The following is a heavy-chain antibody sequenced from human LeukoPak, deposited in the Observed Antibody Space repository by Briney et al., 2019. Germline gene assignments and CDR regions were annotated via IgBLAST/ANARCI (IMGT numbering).Heavy chain of an antibody. CDR1: GYTLTELS. V-gene: IGHV1-24*01. D-gene: IGHD1-26*01. Sequence: ASVKVSCKVSGYTLTELSMHWVRQAPGKGLEWMGGFDPEDGETIHAQKFQGRVTMTEDTSTDTAYMELSSLRSEDTAVYYCATVRPGSGSYLWFDPWGQGTLVTVSS. CDR2: FDPEDGET. CDR3: ATVRPGSGSYLWFDP. J-gene: IGHJ5*02.